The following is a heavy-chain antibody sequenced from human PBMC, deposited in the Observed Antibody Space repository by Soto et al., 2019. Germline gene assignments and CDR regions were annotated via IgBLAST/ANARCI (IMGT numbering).Heavy chain of an antibody. CDR3: ARWGNNKKLDY. V-gene: IGHV3-33*01. Sequence: QVQLEQDGGGVVQPGRSLRLSCAASGFTFSSNGMHWVRQAPGKGLEWVAVIWYDGSNKYYADSVEGRFFISRDNSKNILYLQMNSLRAEDTAVYYCARWGNNKKLDYWGQGTLVTVSS. CDR1: GFTFSSNG. CDR2: IWYDGSNK. J-gene: IGHJ4*02. D-gene: IGHD3-16*01.